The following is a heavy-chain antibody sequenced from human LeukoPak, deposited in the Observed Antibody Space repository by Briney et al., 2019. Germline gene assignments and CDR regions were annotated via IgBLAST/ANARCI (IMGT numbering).Heavy chain of an antibody. J-gene: IGHJ4*02. Sequence: GASVKVSCKASGGTFSSYAISWVRQAPGQGLEWMGRIIPILGIANYAQKFQGRVTITADKSTSTAYMELSSLRSEDTAVYYCARAIENWSNFDYWGQGTLVTVSS. CDR3: ARAIENWSNFDY. D-gene: IGHD2-21*01. CDR2: IIPILGIA. CDR1: GGTFSSYA. V-gene: IGHV1-69*04.